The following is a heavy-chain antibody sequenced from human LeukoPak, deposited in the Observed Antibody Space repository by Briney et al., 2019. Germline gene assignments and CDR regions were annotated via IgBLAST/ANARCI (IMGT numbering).Heavy chain of an antibody. CDR1: GFTFSSYG. D-gene: IGHD4-17*01. CDR2: ISYDGTNK. V-gene: IGHV3-30*18. Sequence: GGSLRLSCAASGFTFSSYGMHWVRQAPGKGLEWVAVISYDGTNKYYADSVKGRFIMSRDNSKNTLYLQMNSLRAEDTAVYYCAKDPSTVTTGVFDIWGQGTMVSVSS. J-gene: IGHJ3*02. CDR3: AKDPSTVTTGVFDI.